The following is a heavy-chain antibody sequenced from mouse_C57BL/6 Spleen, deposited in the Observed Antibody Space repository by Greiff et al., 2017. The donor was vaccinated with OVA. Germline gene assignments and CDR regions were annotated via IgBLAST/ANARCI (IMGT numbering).Heavy chain of an antibody. J-gene: IGHJ1*03. Sequence: QVQLQQPGAELVMPGASVKLSCKASGYTFTSYWMHWVKQRPGQGLEWIGEIDPSDSYTNYNQKFKGKSTLTVDKSSSTAYMQLSSLTSEDSAVYYCARGTYYGSSYSWYFDVWGTGTTVTVSS. CDR2: IDPSDSYT. CDR3: ARGTYYGSSYSWYFDV. V-gene: IGHV1-69*01. D-gene: IGHD1-1*01. CDR1: GYTFTSYW.